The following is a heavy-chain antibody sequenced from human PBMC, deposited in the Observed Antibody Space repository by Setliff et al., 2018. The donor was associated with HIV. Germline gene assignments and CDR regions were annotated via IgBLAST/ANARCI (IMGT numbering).Heavy chain of an antibody. CDR2: IYYSGSV. J-gene: IGHJ4*02. V-gene: IGHV4-59*12. D-gene: IGHD3-10*01. CDR1: GGSISSYY. Sequence: PSETLSLTCTVSGGSISSYYWSWIRQPPGKALEWIGYIYYSGSVYYNPSLKSRVTISKDTSKNQISLKLRSVTAADTAVYYCARGLNYYGSGSYLPLGYWGQGTLVTVSS. CDR3: ARGLNYYGSGSYLPLGY.